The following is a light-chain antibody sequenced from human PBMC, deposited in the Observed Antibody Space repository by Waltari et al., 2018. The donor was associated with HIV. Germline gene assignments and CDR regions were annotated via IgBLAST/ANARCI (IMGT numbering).Light chain of an antibody. V-gene: IGKV3-11*01. CDR1: QSVSSY. CDR2: DTS. Sequence: EIVLTQSPATLSLSPGERATLSCRASQSVSSYLAWYQQKPGQAPRLLIYDTSNRATGIPARFSGGGSGTDFTLTISSLELEDFAVYYCQQRSSWPPYTFGQGTKLEIK. CDR3: QQRSSWPPYT. J-gene: IGKJ2*01.